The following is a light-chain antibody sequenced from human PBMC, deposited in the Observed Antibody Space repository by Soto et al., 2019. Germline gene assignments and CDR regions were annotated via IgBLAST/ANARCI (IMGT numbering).Light chain of an antibody. Sequence: IVMTQTPLSLSVTPGQPASISCKSSQSLVYSDGKTYLYWYVQKPGRAPKLLISKASALESGVPSRFSGSGSGTDFTLTIRDVQPDDFAIYYCQQYNSYRAFGQGTKVDIK. CDR1: QSLVYSDGKTY. CDR3: QQYNSYRA. CDR2: KAS. V-gene: IGKV2-29*03. J-gene: IGKJ1*01.